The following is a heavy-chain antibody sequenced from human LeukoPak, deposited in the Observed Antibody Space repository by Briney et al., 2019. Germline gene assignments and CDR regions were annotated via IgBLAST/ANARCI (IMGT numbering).Heavy chain of an antibody. Sequence: GGSLRLSCAASGFTFSTYWMHWVRQAPGKGLVWVSRIHSDGSRTTYADSVKGRFTISRDNAKNTLYLQMNSLRTEDTAVYYCARPETQYSSGLDGFDIWGQGTMVTVSS. J-gene: IGHJ3*02. CDR1: GFTFSTYW. V-gene: IGHV3-74*01. CDR2: IHSDGSRT. CDR3: ARPETQYSSGLDGFDI. D-gene: IGHD6-19*01.